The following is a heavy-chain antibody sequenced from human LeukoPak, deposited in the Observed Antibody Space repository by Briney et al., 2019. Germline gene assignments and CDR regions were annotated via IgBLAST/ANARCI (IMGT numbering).Heavy chain of an antibody. CDR3: TTTPLNYYDSSGEIHYYYYMDV. Sequence: GGSLRLSCAASGFTFSSYSMNWVRQAPGKGLEWVGRIKSKTDGGTTDYAAPVKGRFTISRDDSKNTLYLQMNSLKTEDTAVYYCTTTPLNYYDSSGEIHYYYYMDVWGKGTTVTVSS. CDR1: GFTFSSYS. V-gene: IGHV3-15*01. D-gene: IGHD3-22*01. CDR2: IKSKTDGGTT. J-gene: IGHJ6*03.